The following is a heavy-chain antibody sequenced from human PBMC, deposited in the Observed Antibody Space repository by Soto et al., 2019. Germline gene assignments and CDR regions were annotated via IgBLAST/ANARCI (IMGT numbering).Heavy chain of an antibody. V-gene: IGHV1-3*01. CDR1: GYTFTSYA. J-gene: IGHJ6*02. CDR3: ARARHTAGGGGIDV. CDR2: INAGNGNT. D-gene: IGHD5-18*01. Sequence: QVQLVQSGAEVKKPGASVKVSCKASGYTFTSYAMHWVRQAPGQRLEWMGWINAGNGNTKYSQKVQGRVTITRDTPASTAYMELNSLRSEDTAVYYCARARHTAGGGGIDVWGQGTTVTVSS.